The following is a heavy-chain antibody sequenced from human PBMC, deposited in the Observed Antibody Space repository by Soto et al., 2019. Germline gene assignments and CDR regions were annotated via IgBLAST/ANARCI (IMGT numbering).Heavy chain of an antibody. CDR1: GFTFSSYG. V-gene: IGHV3-33*01. D-gene: IGHD3-16*02. CDR2: IWYDGSNK. Sequence: QVQLVESGGGVVQPGGSLRLSCAASGFTFSSYGMHWVRQAPGKGLEWVAVIWYDGSNKYYADSVKGRFTISRDNSKNTLYLQMNSLRAEDTAVYYCARDFNKYDYIWGSYRPPDYWGQGTLVTVSS. J-gene: IGHJ4*02. CDR3: ARDFNKYDYIWGSYRPPDY.